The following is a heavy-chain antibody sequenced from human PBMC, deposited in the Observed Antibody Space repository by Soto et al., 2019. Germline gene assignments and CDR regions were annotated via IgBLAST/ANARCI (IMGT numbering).Heavy chain of an antibody. J-gene: IGHJ4*02. CDR3: ARDRNYYDSSGYYYY. CDR1: GYTFTGYY. D-gene: IGHD3-22*01. CDR2: INPNSGGT. V-gene: IGHV1-2*02. Sequence: GASVKVSCKASGYTFTGYYMHWVRQAPGQGLEWMGWINPNSGGTNYAQKFQGRVTMTRDTSISTAYMELSRLRSDDTAVYYCARDRNYYDSSGYYYYWGQGTLVTSPQ.